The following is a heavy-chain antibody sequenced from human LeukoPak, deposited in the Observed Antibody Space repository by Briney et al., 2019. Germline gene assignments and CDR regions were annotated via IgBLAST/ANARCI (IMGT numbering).Heavy chain of an antibody. CDR2: IYTSGST. CDR1: GGSISSGSYY. Sequence: PSQTLSLTCTVSGGSISSGSYYWSWIRQPAGKGLEWIGRIYTSGSTNYNPSLKSRVTISVDTSKNQFSLKLSSVTAADTAVYYCAGWGPYFDYWGQGTLVTVSS. V-gene: IGHV4-61*02. D-gene: IGHD7-27*01. J-gene: IGHJ4*01. CDR3: AGWGPYFDY.